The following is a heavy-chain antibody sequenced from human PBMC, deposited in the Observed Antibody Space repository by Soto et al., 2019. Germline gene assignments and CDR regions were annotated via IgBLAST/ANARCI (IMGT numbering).Heavy chain of an antibody. CDR2: LSYEGSEE. D-gene: IGHD4-4*01. CDR1: GFNFGVFG. Sequence: QVRLVESGGGVVQPGRSLRLSCAASGFNFGVFGMHWVRQAPGKGLEWLSVLSYEGSEEYYADSVRGRFTISRDNSKNSMYLQMDSLRGEDTAVYYCVRGGSNYASWGQGTLVTVSS. CDR3: VRGGSNYAS. J-gene: IGHJ5*02. V-gene: IGHV3-30*03.